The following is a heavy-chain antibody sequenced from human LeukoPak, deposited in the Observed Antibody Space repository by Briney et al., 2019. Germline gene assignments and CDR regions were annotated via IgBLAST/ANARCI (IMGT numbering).Heavy chain of an antibody. V-gene: IGHV3-23*01. CDR2: ISGSGGTT. CDR3: AKNIAAPTTPFDY. CDR1: GFTFSTYA. Sequence: GGSLRLSCAASGFTFSTYAMNWVRQAPGKGLEWVSGISGSGGTTYYADSVKGRFTISRDNSKNTLYLQMNYLRAEYTALYYCAKNIAAPTTPFDYWGQGTLVTVSS. J-gene: IGHJ4*02. D-gene: IGHD6-13*01.